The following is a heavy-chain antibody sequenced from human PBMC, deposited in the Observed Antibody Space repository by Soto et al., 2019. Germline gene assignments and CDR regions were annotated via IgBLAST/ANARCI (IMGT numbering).Heavy chain of an antibody. CDR1: GGSFSGYY. CDR3: ARGVELFLRHYLDN. V-gene: IGHV4-34*01. CDR2: IHHSGST. D-gene: IGHD1-26*01. Sequence: QVQLQQWGAGLLKPSETLSITCAVYGGSFSGYYWSWIRQTPGKGLEGSGEIHHSGSTNYNPSLKRRVTISVDTTKRQFSLNLKSVTASDTAVYYCARGVELFLRHYLDNWGQGTMVTVSS. J-gene: IGHJ4*02.